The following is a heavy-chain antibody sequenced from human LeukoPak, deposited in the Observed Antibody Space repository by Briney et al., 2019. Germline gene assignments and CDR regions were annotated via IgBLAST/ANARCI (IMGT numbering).Heavy chain of an antibody. J-gene: IGHJ4*02. CDR1: GGSISSGSYY. D-gene: IGHD5-24*01. V-gene: IGHV4-61*02. Sequence: SETLSLTCTVSGGSISSGSYYWSWIRQPAGKGLEWIGRIYTSGSTNYNPSLKSRVTISVDTSKNQFSLKLSSVTAADTAVYYCAGTDGYTNYYFHSWGQGTLVTVSS. CDR3: AGTDGYTNYYFHS. CDR2: IYTSGST.